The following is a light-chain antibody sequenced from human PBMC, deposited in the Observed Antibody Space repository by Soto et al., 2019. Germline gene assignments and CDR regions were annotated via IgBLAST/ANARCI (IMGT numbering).Light chain of an antibody. Sequence: EIVLTQSPGTLSLSPGERVTLSCRASQSVSSSYLTWYQQKPGQAPRLLIFGASSRATGTPDRFSGSGSGTDFTLTISRLEPEDFAVYYCQQYGSSPRTFGPGTKVDI. CDR2: GAS. V-gene: IGKV3-20*01. CDR1: QSVSSSY. CDR3: QQYGSSPRT. J-gene: IGKJ3*01.